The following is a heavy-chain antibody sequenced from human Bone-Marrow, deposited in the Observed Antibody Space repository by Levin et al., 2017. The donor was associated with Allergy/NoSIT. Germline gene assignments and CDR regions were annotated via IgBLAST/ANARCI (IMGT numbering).Heavy chain of an antibody. CDR1: GGSITSSDW. D-gene: IGHD2-21*01. Sequence: ASETLSLTCAVSGGSITSSDWWTWVRQSPEKGLEWIAEIYHTGSSNYNPSFRGRTTISVDKSKNQFSLELTSVAAADTAVYYCARAEERETLWDWGQGALVSVAS. CDR3: ARAEERETLWD. V-gene: IGHV4-4*02. CDR2: IYHTGSS. J-gene: IGHJ4*02.